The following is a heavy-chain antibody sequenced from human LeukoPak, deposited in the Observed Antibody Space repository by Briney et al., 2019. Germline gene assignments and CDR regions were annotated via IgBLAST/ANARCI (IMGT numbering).Heavy chain of an antibody. V-gene: IGHV3-21*01. CDR3: ARDDLDAFDI. CDR1: GFTFSSFT. CDR2: IYSSSSSTYI. Sequence: PGGSLRLSCAASGFTFSSFTMNWVRQAPGEGLEWVSSIYSSSSSTYIYYADSVRGRFSVSRDNAKNSLYLQMNSLRTEDTAVYYCARDDLDAFDIWSQGTMVTVSS. J-gene: IGHJ3*02.